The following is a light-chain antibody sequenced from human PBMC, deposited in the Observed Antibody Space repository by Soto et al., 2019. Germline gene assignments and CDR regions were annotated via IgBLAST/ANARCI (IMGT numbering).Light chain of an antibody. CDR2: EVT. CDR3: QSYDNTLGGLGWV. J-gene: IGLJ3*02. Sequence: QSALTQPASVSGSPGQSITISCTGTSSDVGGYNYVSWYQQHPGKAPKLMLYEVTDRPSGVSDRFSGSKSGNTASLTISGLQTEDEADYYCQSYDNTLGGLGWVFGGGTKLTVL. V-gene: IGLV2-14*01. CDR1: SSDVGGYNY.